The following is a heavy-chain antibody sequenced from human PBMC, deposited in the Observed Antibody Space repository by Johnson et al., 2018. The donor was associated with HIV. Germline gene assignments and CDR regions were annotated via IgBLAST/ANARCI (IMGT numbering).Heavy chain of an antibody. CDR3: TTDYHVVFGGFDI. CDR2: IKTKTDGGTT. D-gene: IGHD4-23*01. Sequence: VQLVESGGGLVQPGGSLRLSCAASGFTFSNAWMSWVRQAPGKGLEWVGRIKTKTDGGTTDYAAPVKGRFTISRDDSKNTLYLQMNSLKTEDTAVYYCTTDYHVVFGGFDIWGQGIMVTVSS. J-gene: IGHJ3*02. V-gene: IGHV3-15*01. CDR1: GFTFSNAW.